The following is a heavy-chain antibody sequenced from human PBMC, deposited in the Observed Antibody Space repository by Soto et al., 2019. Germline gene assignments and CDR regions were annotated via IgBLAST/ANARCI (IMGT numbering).Heavy chain of an antibody. CDR1: GFTFSSYS. J-gene: IGHJ4*02. Sequence: NPGGSLRLSCAASGFTFSSYSMNWVRQAPGKGLEWVSSISSSSSYIYYADSVKGRFTISRDNAKNSLYLQMNSLRAEDTAVYYCASFLRGGYDFLFDYWGQGTLVTVSS. CDR3: ASFLRGGYDFLFDY. V-gene: IGHV3-21*01. CDR2: ISSSSSYI. D-gene: IGHD5-12*01.